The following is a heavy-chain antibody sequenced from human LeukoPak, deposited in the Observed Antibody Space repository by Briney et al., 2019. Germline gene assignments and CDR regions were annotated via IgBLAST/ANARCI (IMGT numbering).Heavy chain of an antibody. CDR2: IHTSGST. D-gene: IGHD3-3*01. CDR1: GGSISSYY. J-gene: IGHJ5*02. Sequence: SETLSLTCTVSGGSISSYYWSWIRQPAGKGLEWIGRIHTSGSTNYNPSLKSRVTMSGDTSKNLFSLRLTSVTAADTAIYYCARDGGVEGPYNWFDPWGQGTLVTVSS. CDR3: ARDGGVEGPYNWFDP. V-gene: IGHV4-4*07.